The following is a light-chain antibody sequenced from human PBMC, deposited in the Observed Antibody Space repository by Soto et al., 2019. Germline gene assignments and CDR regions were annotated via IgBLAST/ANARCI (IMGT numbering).Light chain of an antibody. V-gene: IGKV1-33*01. CDR3: QQYETLPIT. J-gene: IGKJ5*01. Sequence: DVQVTQTTSSLSASVGDRVSITCQASHDIGNYLNWYQQIPGKAPKLLIFDASNLESGVPSRFSGSGSGTDFTFTISSLQPEDIATYYCQQYETLPITFCQRTRLEVK. CDR2: DAS. CDR1: HDIGNY.